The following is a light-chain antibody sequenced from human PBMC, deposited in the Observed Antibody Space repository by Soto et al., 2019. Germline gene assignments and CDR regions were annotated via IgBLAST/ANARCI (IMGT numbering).Light chain of an antibody. V-gene: IGKV1-5*01. J-gene: IGKJ5*01. CDR1: QSISSW. Sequence: DIQMTQSPSTLSASVGDRVVITCRASQSISSWLAWYQQKPGKAPKLLIYDASSLESGVPSRFSGSGSGTEFTLTISSLQPDDFATYYCQQYNSYSSAFGQGTRLEI. CDR2: DAS. CDR3: QQYNSYSSA.